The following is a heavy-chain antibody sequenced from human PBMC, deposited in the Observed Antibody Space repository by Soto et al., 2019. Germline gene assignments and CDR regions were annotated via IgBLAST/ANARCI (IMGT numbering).Heavy chain of an antibody. V-gene: IGHV4-39*01. CDR1: GGSISSSSYY. J-gene: IGHJ5*02. D-gene: IGHD3-9*01. CDR3: VLSLVTYYDILTGYYSWFDP. CDR2: IYYSGST. Sequence: PSETLALTCTVSGGSISSSSYYWGWIRQPPGKGLEWIGSIYYSGSTYYNPSLKSRVTISVDTSKNQFSLKLSSVTAADTAVYYCVLSLVTYYDILTGYYSWFDPWGQGTLVTVSS.